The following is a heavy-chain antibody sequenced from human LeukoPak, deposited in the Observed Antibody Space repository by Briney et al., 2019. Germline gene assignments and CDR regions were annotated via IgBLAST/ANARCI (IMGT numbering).Heavy chain of an antibody. Sequence: EASVKVSCKASGYTFTNYFIHWVRQAPGQGLEWMGWISPNNGDTRSAQKFQGRVTMTTDTSITTAYMELSSLRSDDTAVYYCARDHGAPAAPDYWGLGTLVTVSS. CDR3: ARDHGAPAAPDY. CDR1: GYTFTNYF. J-gene: IGHJ4*02. CDR2: ISPNNGDT. D-gene: IGHD4-17*01. V-gene: IGHV1-2*02.